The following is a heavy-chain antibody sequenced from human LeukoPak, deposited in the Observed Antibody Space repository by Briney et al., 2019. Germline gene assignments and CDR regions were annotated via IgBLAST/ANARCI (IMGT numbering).Heavy chain of an antibody. CDR1: GGSISSYY. Sequence: SETLSLTCTVSGGSISSYYGSWMRQPPGKGLEWIGEINHSGSTNYNPSLKSRVTISVDTSKNQFSLKLSSVTAADTAVYYCARQGATIRHWGQGTLVTVSS. CDR2: INHSGST. CDR3: ARQGATIRH. D-gene: IGHD5-12*01. J-gene: IGHJ4*02. V-gene: IGHV4-34*01.